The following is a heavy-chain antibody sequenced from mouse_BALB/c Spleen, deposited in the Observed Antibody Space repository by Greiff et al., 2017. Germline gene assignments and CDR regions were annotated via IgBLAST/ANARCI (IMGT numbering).Heavy chain of an antibody. CDR3: ARSPIHYYGRRNAMDY. CDR1: GYTFTDYN. D-gene: IGHD1-2*01. J-gene: IGHJ4*01. Sequence: EVQLQQSGPELVKPGASVKIPCKASGYTFTDYNMDWVKQSHGKSLEWIGDINPNNGGTIYNQKFKGKATLTVDKSSSTAYMELRSLTSEDTAVYYCARSPIHYYGRRNAMDYWGQGTSVTVSS. CDR2: INPNNGGT. V-gene: IGHV1-18*01.